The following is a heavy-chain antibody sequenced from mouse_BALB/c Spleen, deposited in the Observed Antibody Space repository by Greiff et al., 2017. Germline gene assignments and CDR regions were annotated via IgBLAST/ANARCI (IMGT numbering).Heavy chain of an antibody. CDR2: ISDGGSYT. CDR1: GFTFSDYY. CDR3: ATGTYYFDY. V-gene: IGHV5-4*02. J-gene: IGHJ2*01. D-gene: IGHD4-1*01. Sequence: EVQGVESGGGLMKPGGSLKLSCAASGFTFSDYYMYWVRQTPEKRLEWVATISDGGSYTYYPDSVKGRFTISRDNAKNNLYLQMSSLKSEDTAMYYCATGTYYFDYWGQGTTLTVSS.